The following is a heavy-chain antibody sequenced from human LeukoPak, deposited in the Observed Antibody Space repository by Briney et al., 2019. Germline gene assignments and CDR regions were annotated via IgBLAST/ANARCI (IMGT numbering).Heavy chain of an antibody. CDR2: IKQDGSET. Sequence: GGSLRLSCAASGFTFSSYWMSWVRQAPGKGLECLANIKQDGSETYYADSVKGRFTISRDNAKNSLYLQMNSLRAEDTAVYYCAKHGRMTTVVTPPLYWGQGTLVTVSS. CDR3: AKHGRMTTVVTPPLY. D-gene: IGHD4-23*01. V-gene: IGHV3-7*03. J-gene: IGHJ4*02. CDR1: GFTFSSYW.